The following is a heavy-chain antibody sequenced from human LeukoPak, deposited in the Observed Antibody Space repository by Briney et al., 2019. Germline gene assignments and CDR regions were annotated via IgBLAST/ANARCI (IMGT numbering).Heavy chain of an antibody. CDR2: IYSGGST. Sequence: GGSLRLSCAASGFTVSSNYISWVRQAPGKGLEWVSVIYSGGSTYYADFVKGRFTISRDNSKNTLYLQMNSLRAEDTAVYYCAKKGGYSGEGGYYFDYWGQGTLVTVSS. J-gene: IGHJ4*02. D-gene: IGHD3-22*01. CDR3: AKKGGYSGEGGYYFDY. CDR1: GFTVSSNY. V-gene: IGHV3-53*01.